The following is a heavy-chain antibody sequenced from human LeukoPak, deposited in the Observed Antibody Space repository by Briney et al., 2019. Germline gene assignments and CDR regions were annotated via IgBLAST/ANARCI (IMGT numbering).Heavy chain of an antibody. CDR1: GYTFTSYY. CDR3: ARASSDFWSGYYSLYYYYYMDV. J-gene: IGHJ6*03. V-gene: IGHV1-46*01. Sequence: GASVKVSCKASGYTFTSYYMHWVRQAPGQGLEWMGIINPSGGSTSYAQKFQGRVTITRNTSISTAYMELSSLRSEDTAVYYCARASSDFWSGYYSLYYYYYMDVWGKGTTVTVSS. CDR2: INPSGGST. D-gene: IGHD3-3*01.